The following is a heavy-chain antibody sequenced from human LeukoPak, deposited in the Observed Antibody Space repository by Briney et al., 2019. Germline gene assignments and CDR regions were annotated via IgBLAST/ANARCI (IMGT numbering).Heavy chain of an antibody. CDR2: INHSGST. V-gene: IGHV4-34*01. Sequence: SETLSLTCTVSGGSISSYYWSWIRQPPGKGLEWIGEINHSGSTNYNPSLKSRVTISVDTSKNQFSLKLSSVTAADTAVYYCARHYSLYYYDSSGYYNTANDAFDIWGQGTMVTVSS. CDR1: GGSISSYY. D-gene: IGHD3-22*01. CDR3: ARHYSLYYYDSSGYYNTANDAFDI. J-gene: IGHJ3*02.